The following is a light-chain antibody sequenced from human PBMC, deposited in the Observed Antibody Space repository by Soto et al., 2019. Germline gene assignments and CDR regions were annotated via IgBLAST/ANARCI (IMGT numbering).Light chain of an antibody. Sequence: DIQMTQSPSTLSTTVGDRVTITCRASQTIGTYLNWYQQNPGKAPNILIYAASRLQSGVPSRFSGSGSRTDFTLPISSLQPEDFATYSCQQSFTTPRTFGQGTKVDIK. V-gene: IGKV1-39*01. CDR1: QTIGTY. J-gene: IGKJ1*01. CDR2: AAS. CDR3: QQSFTTPRT.